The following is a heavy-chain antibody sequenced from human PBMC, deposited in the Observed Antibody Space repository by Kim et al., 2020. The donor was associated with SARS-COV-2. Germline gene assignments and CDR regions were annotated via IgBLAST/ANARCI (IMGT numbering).Heavy chain of an antibody. D-gene: IGHD6-19*01. J-gene: IGHJ4*02. CDR1: GFTFSNAW. Sequence: GGSLRLSCAASGFTFSNAWMNWVRQAPGKGLEWVGRIKSYRDGGTTDFAAPVKGRFTISRDDSKNTLYLQMNSLKTEDTAVYYCATSRHGSGWEWGQGTLVTVSS. CDR2: IKSYRDGGTT. CDR3: ATSRHGSGWE. V-gene: IGHV3-15*01.